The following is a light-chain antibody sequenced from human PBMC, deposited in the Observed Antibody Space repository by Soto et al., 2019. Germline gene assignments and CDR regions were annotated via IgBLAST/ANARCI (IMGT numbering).Light chain of an antibody. CDR1: QSISST. V-gene: IGKV3D-15*01. CDR3: QQRSNWPHP. Sequence: EIKMAQSPDTLSVSPVERATLSCRASQSISSTLAWYQQRPGQAPRLLIYGASTRATGIPARFSGSGSGTDFTLTISSLEPEDFAVYYCQQRSNWPHPFGQGTRLEIK. J-gene: IGKJ5*01. CDR2: GAS.